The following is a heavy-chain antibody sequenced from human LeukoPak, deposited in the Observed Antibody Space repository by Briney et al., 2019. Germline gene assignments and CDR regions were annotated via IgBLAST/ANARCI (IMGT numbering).Heavy chain of an antibody. CDR3: ARGDIVVVPAADFDY. CDR2: INPNSGGT. V-gene: IGHV1-2*02. D-gene: IGHD2-2*01. CDR1: GYTFTGYY. Sequence: ASVKVSCKASGYTFTGYYMHWVRRAPGQGLEWMGWINPNSGGTNYAQKFQGRVTMTRDTSISTAYMELSRLRSDDTAVYYCARGDIVVVPAADFDYWGQGTLVTVSS. J-gene: IGHJ4*02.